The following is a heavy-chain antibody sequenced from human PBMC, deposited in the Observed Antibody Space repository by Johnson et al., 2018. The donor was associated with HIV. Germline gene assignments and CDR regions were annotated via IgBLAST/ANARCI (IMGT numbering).Heavy chain of an antibody. Sequence: VQLVESGGGLVQPGGSLRLSCAASGFTVSSNYMSWVRQAPGKGLEWVSVIYSGGSTYYADSVKGRFTISRDNSKNTLYLQMNSLRADDTAVYYCARAYSYGAFDIWGQGTRVTVSS. J-gene: IGHJ3*02. D-gene: IGHD5-18*01. CDR2: IYSGGST. CDR1: GFTVSSNY. CDR3: ARAYSYGAFDI. V-gene: IGHV3-66*01.